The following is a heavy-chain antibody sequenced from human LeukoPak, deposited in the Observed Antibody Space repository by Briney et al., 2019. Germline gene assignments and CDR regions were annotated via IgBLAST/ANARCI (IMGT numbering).Heavy chain of an antibody. CDR2: IYYSGST. Sequence: SETLSLTCTVSGSSISSYYWSWIRQPPGKGLEWIGYIYYSGSTNYNPSPKSRVTISVDTSKNQFSLKLSSVTAADTAVYYCARGPMTTVVPFDYWGQGTLVTVSS. J-gene: IGHJ4*02. CDR1: GSSISSYY. D-gene: IGHD4-23*01. CDR3: ARGPMTTVVPFDY. V-gene: IGHV4-59*12.